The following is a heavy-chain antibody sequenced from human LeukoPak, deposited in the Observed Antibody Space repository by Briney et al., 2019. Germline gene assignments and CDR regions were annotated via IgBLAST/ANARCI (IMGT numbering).Heavy chain of an antibody. CDR1: GYTFTSYY. CDR2: INPNSGGT. V-gene: IGHV1-2*02. CDR3: TRGTGAPNYFDF. Sequence: ASVKVSCKASGYTFTSYYMHWVRQAPGQGLEWVAWINPNSGGTNYAQQFQGRVTVTSDTSISTAYMELTRLTSVDTAVYYCTRGTGAPNYFDFWGQGTLVTVSS. J-gene: IGHJ4*02. D-gene: IGHD7-27*01.